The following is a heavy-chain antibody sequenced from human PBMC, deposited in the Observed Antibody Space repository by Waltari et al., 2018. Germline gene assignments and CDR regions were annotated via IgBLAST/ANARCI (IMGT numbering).Heavy chain of an antibody. CDR2: ICKCDVSCT. Sequence: EVQLVESGGGLVQPGGSLRLSCEASGFIFSTYWMHWVRQAPGKGLVWVALICKCDVSCTSYADSVNGRFTISRDNAKNTRYLQMNSLRAEDTGVYYCARDHYYSKDVWGTGTTVTVSS. V-gene: IGHV3-74*01. CDR1: GFIFSTYW. CDR3: ARDHYYSKDV. J-gene: IGHJ6*04.